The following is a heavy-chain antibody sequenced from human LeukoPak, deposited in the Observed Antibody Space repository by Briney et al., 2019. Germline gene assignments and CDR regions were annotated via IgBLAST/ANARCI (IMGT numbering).Heavy chain of an antibody. V-gene: IGHV3-7*05. CDR1: GFTFSSYC. CDR2: IKQDGSEK. J-gene: IGHJ4*02. D-gene: IGHD6-19*01. CDR3: ARVKYSSGWPLDY. Sequence: GGSLRLSCAASGFTFSSYCMSWVRQAPGKGLEWVANIKQDGSEKYYVDSVKGRFTISRDNAKNSLYLQMNSLRAEDTAVYYCARVKYSSGWPLDYWGQGTLVTVSS.